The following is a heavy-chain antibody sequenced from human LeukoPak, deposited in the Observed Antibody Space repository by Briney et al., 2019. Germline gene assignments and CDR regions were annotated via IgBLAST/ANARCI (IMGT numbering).Heavy chain of an antibody. J-gene: IGHJ4*02. CDR2: ISAYNGNT. D-gene: IGHD3-22*01. V-gene: IGHV1-18*01. CDR1: GYTFTSYG. CDR3: ASSRDHYYDSSGYYYVYDYFDY. Sequence: ASVQVSCKASGYTFTSYGISWVRQAPGQGLEWMGWISAYNGNTNYAQKLQGRVTMTTDTSTSTAYMELRSLRSDDTAVYYCASSRDHYYDSSGYYYVYDYFDYWGQGTLVTVSS.